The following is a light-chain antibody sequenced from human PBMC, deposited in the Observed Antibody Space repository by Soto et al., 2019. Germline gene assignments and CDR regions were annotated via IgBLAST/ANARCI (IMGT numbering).Light chain of an antibody. CDR1: QNITKY. CDR3: PQSFNDFWT. CDR2: GAS. V-gene: IGKV1-39*01. J-gene: IGKJ1*01. Sequence: DIQMTQSPSSLSASVGDRVTITCRASQNITKYLSWYQQKSGKAPKLLVYGASNLQTGVPSRFSGRGSGADLTITIIGLKTADCETYYCPQSFNDFWTIGPRTK.